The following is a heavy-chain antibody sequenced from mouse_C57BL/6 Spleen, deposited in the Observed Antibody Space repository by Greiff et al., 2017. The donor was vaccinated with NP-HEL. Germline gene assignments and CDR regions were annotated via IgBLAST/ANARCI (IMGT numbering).Heavy chain of an antibody. D-gene: IGHD4-1*01. Sequence: EVQLVESGPGLVKPSQSLSLTCSVTGYSITSGYYWNWIRQFPGNKLEWMGYISYDGSNNYNPSLKNRISITRDTSKNQFFLKLNSVTTEDTATYYCARDTGTGNFDYWGQGTTLTVSS. CDR1: GYSITSGYY. J-gene: IGHJ2*01. CDR2: ISYDGSN. V-gene: IGHV3-6*01. CDR3: ARDTGTGNFDY.